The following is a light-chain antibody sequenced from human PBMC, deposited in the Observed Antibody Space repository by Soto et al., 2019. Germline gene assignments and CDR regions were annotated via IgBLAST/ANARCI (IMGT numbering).Light chain of an antibody. Sequence: EIVLTQSPGTLSLSPGERATLSCRASQSVSNNYLAWYQQKPGQAPRLLIYGASNRATGIPDRFSGSGSGTDFTLTISRLEPEDFALYYCQHYGAALITFGQGTRLEIK. CDR2: GAS. J-gene: IGKJ5*01. V-gene: IGKV3-20*01. CDR1: QSVSNNY. CDR3: QHYGAALIT.